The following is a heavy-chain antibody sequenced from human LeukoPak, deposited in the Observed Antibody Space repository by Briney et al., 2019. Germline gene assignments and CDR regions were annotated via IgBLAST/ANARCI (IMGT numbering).Heavy chain of an antibody. CDR3: ARRGQRILTYYYDSSGRNWFDP. V-gene: IGHV4-39*07. D-gene: IGHD3-22*01. CDR2: VSYRGDT. J-gene: IGHJ5*02. CDR1: GGSISINDYF. Sequence: SETLSLTCAVSGGSISINDYFWAWIRQSPGKGLEWIGSVSYRGDTYYNPSLQSRVTISVDTPKNQFSLRLNSVTAADTAVYYCARRGQRILTYYYDSSGRNWFDPWGQGTLVTVSS.